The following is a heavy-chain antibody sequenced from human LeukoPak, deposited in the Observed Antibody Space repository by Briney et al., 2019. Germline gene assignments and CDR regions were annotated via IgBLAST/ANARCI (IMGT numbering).Heavy chain of an antibody. CDR2: IYTSGST. CDR1: GGSISSYY. Sequence: SETLSLTCTVSGGSISSYYWSWIRQPAGKGLEWIGRIYTSGSTNYNPSLKSRVTMSVDTSKNQFSLKLSSVTAADTAVYYCARVVYDSSGYYYTNGALDIWGQGTMVTVSS. CDR3: ARVVYDSSGYYYTNGALDI. D-gene: IGHD3-22*01. V-gene: IGHV4-4*07. J-gene: IGHJ3*02.